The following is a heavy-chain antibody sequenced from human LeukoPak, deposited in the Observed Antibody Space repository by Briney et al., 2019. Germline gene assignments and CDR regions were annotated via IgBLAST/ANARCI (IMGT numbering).Heavy chain of an antibody. Sequence: GESLKISCKGSGYSFTSYWIGWVRQMPGKGLEGMGIIYPGDSDTRYSPSFQGQVTISADKSISTAYLQWSSLKASDTAMYYCARSLRWGGINSSSWYFGYWGQGTLVTVSS. V-gene: IGHV5-51*01. CDR3: ARSLRWGGINSSSWYFGY. CDR1: GYSFTSYW. J-gene: IGHJ4*02. CDR2: IYPGDSDT. D-gene: IGHD6-13*01.